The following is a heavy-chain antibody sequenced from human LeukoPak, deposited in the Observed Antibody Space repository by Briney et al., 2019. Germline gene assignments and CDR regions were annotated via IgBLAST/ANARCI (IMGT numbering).Heavy chain of an antibody. J-gene: IGHJ4*02. V-gene: IGHV1-3*01. CDR1: GYTFTSYP. CDR3: ARINYGSGSYYTYYFDY. CDR2: INAGNDNT. Sequence: ASVKVSCKASGYTFTSYPMHWVRQAPGQRLEWMGWINAGNDNTKYSQSFQGRVTFTRDTSASTAYMELSSLRSEDTAVYYCARINYGSGSYYTYYFDYWGQGTLVTVSS. D-gene: IGHD3-10*01.